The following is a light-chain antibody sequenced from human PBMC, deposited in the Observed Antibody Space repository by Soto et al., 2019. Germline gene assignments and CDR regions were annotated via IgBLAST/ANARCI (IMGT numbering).Light chain of an antibody. Sequence: QSALTQPASVSGSPGLSITISCTGTRSDVGGYNLVSWYQHHPGKAPKLIIYEVSKRPSGLSNRFSGSKSGSTASLTISGLQAEDEADYYCCSYAGSTIYYVFGNGTKVTVL. CDR2: EVS. CDR1: RSDVGGYNL. CDR3: CSYAGSTIYYV. V-gene: IGLV2-23*02. J-gene: IGLJ1*01.